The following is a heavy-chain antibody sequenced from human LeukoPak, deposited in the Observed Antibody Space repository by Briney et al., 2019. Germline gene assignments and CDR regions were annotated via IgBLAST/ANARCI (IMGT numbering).Heavy chain of an antibody. D-gene: IGHD3-10*01. J-gene: IGHJ4*02. Sequence: SETLSLTCTVSGGSISSSSYYWGWIRQPPGKGLEWIGSIYYSGSTYYNPSLKSRVTISVDTSKNQFSLKLSSVTAADTAVYYCARSADYGSGSHLIDYWGQGTLVTVSS. CDR3: ARSADYGSGSHLIDY. V-gene: IGHV4-39*01. CDR2: IYYSGST. CDR1: GGSISSSSYY.